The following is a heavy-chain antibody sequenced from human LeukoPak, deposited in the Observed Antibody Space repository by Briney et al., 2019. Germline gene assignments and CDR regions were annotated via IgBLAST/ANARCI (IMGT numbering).Heavy chain of an antibody. CDR1: GGSISSYY. V-gene: IGHV4-59*01. D-gene: IGHD2/OR15-2a*01. CDR2: IYYSGST. CDR3: ARVYRSFLYYYMVV. Sequence: PTETLSLTCTVSGGSISSYYWSWIRQPPGKGLEWIGYIYYSGSTNYNPSLKSRVTISVDTSKNQFSLKLSSVTAADTAVYYCARVYRSFLYYYMVVWGKGTTVTVSS. J-gene: IGHJ6*03.